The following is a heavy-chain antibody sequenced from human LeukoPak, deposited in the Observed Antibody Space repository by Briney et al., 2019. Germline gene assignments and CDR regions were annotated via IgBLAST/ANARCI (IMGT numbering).Heavy chain of an antibody. V-gene: IGHV3-9*01. CDR3: AGGSTSV. Sequence: QPGGSLRLSCAASGFTFDDYAMHWVRQAPGKGLEWVSGISWNSGSIGYADSVKGRFTISRDNAKNSLYLQMNSLRAEDTAVYYCAGGSTSVWGQGTLVTVSS. J-gene: IGHJ4*02. CDR1: GFTFDDYA. CDR2: ISWNSGSI. D-gene: IGHD2-2*01.